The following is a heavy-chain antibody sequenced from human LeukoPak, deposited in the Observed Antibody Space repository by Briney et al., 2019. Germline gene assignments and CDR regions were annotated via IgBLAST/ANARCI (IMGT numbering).Heavy chain of an antibody. V-gene: IGHV3-21*01. D-gene: IGHD3-22*01. J-gene: IGHJ4*02. Sequence: GGSLRLSCAASGFIFSSYNMNWVRQAPGKGLKWVSSISTSSSYIYYADSVKGRFTISRDNAKNSLYLQMNSLRGGDTAVYYCARVLGYYYDSRGHDYWGQGTLVTVSS. CDR2: ISTSSSYI. CDR1: GFIFSSYN. CDR3: ARVLGYYYDSRGHDY.